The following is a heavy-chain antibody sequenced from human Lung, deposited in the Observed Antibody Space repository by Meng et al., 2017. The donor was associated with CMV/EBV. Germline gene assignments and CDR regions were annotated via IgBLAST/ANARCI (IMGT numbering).Heavy chain of an antibody. J-gene: IGHJ4*02. CDR2: IYSNNNT. CDR3: ARVVGLHFDY. CDR1: GLSVSSEY. Sequence: GESLKISCAASGLSVSSEYMSWVRQAPGKGLEWVSVIYSNNNTYYADSVKGRFTISRDNSKNTLYFQMNSLRAEDTAVYYCARVVGLHFDYWGQGTLVTVSS. V-gene: IGHV3-53*01. D-gene: IGHD1-26*01.